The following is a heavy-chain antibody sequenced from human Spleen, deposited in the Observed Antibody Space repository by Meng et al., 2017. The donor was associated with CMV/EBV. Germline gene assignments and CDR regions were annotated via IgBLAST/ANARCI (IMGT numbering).Heavy chain of an antibody. Sequence: SETLSLTCTVSGDSISTATYHWAWIRQPPGMGLEWIGSIYFSGSTYSKPSLKSRVTISVHTSKNQFSLKMSPVTAADTAVYYCARGGTIFGVVTQRRFDPWGQGTLVTVSS. CDR1: GDSISTATYH. CDR3: ARGGTIFGVVTQRRFDP. V-gene: IGHV4-39*07. CDR2: IYFSGST. J-gene: IGHJ5*02. D-gene: IGHD3-3*01.